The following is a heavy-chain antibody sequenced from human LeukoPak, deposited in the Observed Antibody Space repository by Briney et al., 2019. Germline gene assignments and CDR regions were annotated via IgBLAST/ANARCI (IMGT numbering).Heavy chain of an antibody. V-gene: IGHV4-59*01. Sequence: SETLSLTCTVSGGSISSYYWSWIRQPPGKGLEWIGCIIYLGSHNNYHSLKSRVTISLDTYKNQYSLNLSSVTAADTAVYYCARGGGYSGYHFGYWGQGTLVTVSS. J-gene: IGHJ4*02. CDR1: GGSISSYY. CDR2: IIYLGSH. D-gene: IGHD5-12*01. CDR3: ARGGGYSGYHFGY.